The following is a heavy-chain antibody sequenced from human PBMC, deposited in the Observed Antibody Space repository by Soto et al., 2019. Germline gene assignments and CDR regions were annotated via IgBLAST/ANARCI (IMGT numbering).Heavy chain of an antibody. CDR3: ATRNYYDTTGYYYGSYFDF. CDR1: GITFSNYA. D-gene: IGHD3-22*01. J-gene: IGHJ4*02. Sequence: EVQLLESGGGLVQPGGSLRLSCAASGITFSNYAMSWVRQAPGKGLEWVSVISGRGDSTFYAGSVKGRFTISRDNSKTTVHLQMNNLGAEDTALYYCATRNYYDTTGYYYGSYFDFWGQGTLVTVSA. CDR2: ISGRGDST. V-gene: IGHV3-23*01.